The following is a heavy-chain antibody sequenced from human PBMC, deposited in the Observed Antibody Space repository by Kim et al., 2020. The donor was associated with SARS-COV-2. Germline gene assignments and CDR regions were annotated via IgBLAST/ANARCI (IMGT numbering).Heavy chain of an antibody. D-gene: IGHD2-2*01. J-gene: IGHJ4*02. V-gene: IGHV7-4-1*02. Sequence: ASVKVSCMASGYTFTSYAMNWVRQAPGQGLEWMGWINTNTGNPTYAQGFTGRFVFSLDTSVSTAYLQISSLKADDTAVYYCARDPRYCSSTSCTGDFDYWGQGTLVTVSS. CDR2: INTNTGNP. CDR3: ARDPRYCSSTSCTGDFDY. CDR1: GYTFTSYA.